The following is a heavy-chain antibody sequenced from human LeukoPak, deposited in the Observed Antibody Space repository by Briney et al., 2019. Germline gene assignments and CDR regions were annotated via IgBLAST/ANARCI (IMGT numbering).Heavy chain of an antibody. CDR3: TRDQIVGASSS. CDR1: GFTFGDHA. CDR2: IRSKAYGGTT. D-gene: IGHD1-26*01. J-gene: IGHJ5*02. Sequence: GGSLRLSCTASGFTFGDHAMSWVRQAPGKGLEWVGFIRSKAYGGTTEYAASVKGRFTISRDDSKSIAYLQMNSLKTEDTAVYYCTRDQIVGASSSWGQGTLVTVSS. V-gene: IGHV3-49*04.